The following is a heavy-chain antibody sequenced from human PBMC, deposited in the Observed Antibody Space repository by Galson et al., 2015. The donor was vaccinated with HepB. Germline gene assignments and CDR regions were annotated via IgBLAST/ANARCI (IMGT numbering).Heavy chain of an antibody. CDR3: ATGFYYFYMDV. CDR1: GYMFTDYY. J-gene: IGHJ6*03. V-gene: IGHV1-69-2*01. Sequence: VKVSCKVSGYMFTDYYIHWVQEAPGRGLEWMGRVDSEDGETMYAEKFQGRVTITADRSTDTANMELSGLRSEDTAVYYCATGFYYFYMDVWGKGTTVTVSS. D-gene: IGHD3-3*01. CDR2: VDSEDGET.